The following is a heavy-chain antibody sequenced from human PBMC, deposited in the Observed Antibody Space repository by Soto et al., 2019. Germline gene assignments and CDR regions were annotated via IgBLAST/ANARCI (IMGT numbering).Heavy chain of an antibody. CDR3: ARCDDSSGLYYFDY. V-gene: IGHV4-31*03. D-gene: IGHD3-22*01. CDR2: IYYSGST. CDR1: GGSISSGGYY. J-gene: IGHJ4*02. Sequence: SETLSLTCTVSGGSISSGGYYWSWIRQHPGKGLEWIGYIYYSGSTYYNPSLKSRVTISVDTSKNQFSLKLSSVTAADTAVYYCARCDDSSGLYYFDYWGQGALVTVSS.